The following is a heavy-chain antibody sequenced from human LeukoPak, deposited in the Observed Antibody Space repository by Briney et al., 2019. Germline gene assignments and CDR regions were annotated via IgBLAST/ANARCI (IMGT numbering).Heavy chain of an antibody. CDR3: ARDAAESDAFDI. CDR2: ISYDGSNK. J-gene: IGHJ3*02. Sequence: PGRSLRLSCAASGFTFNNYGMHWVRQAPGKGLEWVALISYDGSNKYYADSVKGRFTISRDNSKNTLYLQMNSLRAEDTAVYYCARDAAESDAFDIWSQGTMVTVSS. V-gene: IGHV3-30*03. CDR1: GFTFNNYG. D-gene: IGHD6-25*01.